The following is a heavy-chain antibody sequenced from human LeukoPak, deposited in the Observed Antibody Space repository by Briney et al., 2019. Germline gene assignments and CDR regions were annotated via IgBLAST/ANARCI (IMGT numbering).Heavy chain of an antibody. CDR3: ARAGGDSSSWFLSPWYFDL. V-gene: IGHV4-30-2*01. CDR2: IYHSGST. CDR1: GGSISSGGYS. J-gene: IGHJ2*01. Sequence: SETLSLTCAVSGGSISSGGYSWSWIRQPPGKGLEWIGYIYHSGSTYYNPSLKSRVTISVDRSKNQFSLKLSSVTAADTAVYYCARAGGDSSSWFLSPWYFDLWGRGTLVTVSS. D-gene: IGHD6-13*01.